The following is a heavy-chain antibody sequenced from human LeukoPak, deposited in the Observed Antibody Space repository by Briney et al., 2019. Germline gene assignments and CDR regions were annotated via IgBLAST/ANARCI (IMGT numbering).Heavy chain of an antibody. CDR1: GFTFSSYS. D-gene: IGHD6-13*01. CDR2: ISSSSSTI. CDR3: AREAQQLVDLYYYYYYMDV. V-gene: IGHV3-48*02. Sequence: GGSLRLSCAASGFTFSSYSMNWVRQAPGKGLEWVSYISSSSSTIYYADSVKGRFTISRDNAKNSLYLQMNGLRDEDTAVYYCAREAQQLVDLYYYYYYMDVWGKGTTVTVSS. J-gene: IGHJ6*03.